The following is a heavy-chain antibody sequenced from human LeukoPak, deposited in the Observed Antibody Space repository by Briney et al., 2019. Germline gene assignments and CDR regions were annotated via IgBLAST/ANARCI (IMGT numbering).Heavy chain of an antibody. Sequence: PGGSLRLSCAASGLTVSRNAMSWVRQAPGKGLEFISVFYRDGNNADSVKGRFTLSRDDSKNMLHLQMNSLRAEDTAIYYCARDRYNYGRDFYYHGADVWGQGTTVIVSS. CDR3: ARDRYNYGRDFYYHGADV. CDR2: FYRDGN. D-gene: IGHD5-24*01. CDR1: GLTVSRNA. V-gene: IGHV3-53*01. J-gene: IGHJ6*02.